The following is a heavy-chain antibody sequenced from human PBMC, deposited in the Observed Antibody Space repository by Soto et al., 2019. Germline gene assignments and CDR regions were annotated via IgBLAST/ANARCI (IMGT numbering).Heavy chain of an antibody. Sequence: QVQLQESGPGLVKPSQTLSLTCTVSGGSISSGDYYWSWIRQPPGKGLEWIGYIYYSGSTYYNPSLKSRVTISVDTSKNQFSLKLSSVTAADTAVYYCASSNYYDSSGYYWGNDYWGQGTLVTVSS. CDR3: ASSNYYDSSGYYWGNDY. CDR1: GGSISSGDYY. V-gene: IGHV4-30-4*01. CDR2: IYYSGST. D-gene: IGHD3-22*01. J-gene: IGHJ4*02.